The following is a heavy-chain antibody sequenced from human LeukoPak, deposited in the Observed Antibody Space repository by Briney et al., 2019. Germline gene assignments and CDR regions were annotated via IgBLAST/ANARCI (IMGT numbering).Heavy chain of an antibody. J-gene: IGHJ4*02. CDR1: GGSVSSHTYY. CDR2: IYHSGST. V-gene: IGHV4-39*07. D-gene: IGHD2-2*01. CDR3: ARVPGYCSSTSCDY. Sequence: SETLSLTCTVSGGSVSSHTYYWGWIRQPPGKGLEWIGRIYHSGSTNYNPSLKSRGTLSVDTSKNQFSLKLSSVTAADTAVYYCARVPGYCSSTSCDYWGQGTLVTVSS.